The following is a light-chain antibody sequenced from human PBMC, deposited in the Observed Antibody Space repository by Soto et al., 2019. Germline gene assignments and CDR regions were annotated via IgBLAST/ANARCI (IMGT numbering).Light chain of an antibody. J-gene: IGKJ3*01. CDR1: QSVSSSY. V-gene: IGKV3-20*01. Sequence: EIVLTQSPGTLSLSPGERATLSCRASQSVSSSYLAWYQQKPGQTPRLLFYGASSRATGIPDRFSGSGSATDFTLTISRLEPEDFAGYYCQQYGSSPFTFGPGTKVDIK. CDR3: QQYGSSPFT. CDR2: GAS.